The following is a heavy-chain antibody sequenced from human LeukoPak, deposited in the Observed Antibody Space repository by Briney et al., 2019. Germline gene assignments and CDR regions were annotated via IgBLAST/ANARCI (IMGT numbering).Heavy chain of an antibody. CDR1: GGSISSYY. J-gene: IGHJ4*02. CDR2: IYTSGST. CDR3: AGNPPQWLVPYFDY. D-gene: IGHD6-19*01. V-gene: IGHV4-4*07. Sequence: SSETLSLTCTVSGGSISSYYWSWIRQTAGKGLEWIGRIYTSGSTNYNPSLKSRVTMSVDTSKNQFSLKLSSVTAADTAVYYCAGNPPQWLVPYFDYWGQGTLVTVSS.